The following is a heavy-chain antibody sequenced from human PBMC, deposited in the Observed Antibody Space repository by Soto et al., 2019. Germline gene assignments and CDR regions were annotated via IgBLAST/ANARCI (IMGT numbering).Heavy chain of an antibody. D-gene: IGHD6-19*01. CDR3: AMLGGWWGGSNDMDV. J-gene: IGHJ6*02. Sequence: EVQLVESGGGLVQPGGSLRLSCAASGLIFSDYHMDWVRQAPGKGLEWVGRIRRKANSYTTEYAASVKGRFTISRDDSKTSLYLKMNSLKTDDTAVYYCAMLGGWWGGSNDMDVWGQGTTVTVSS. CDR1: GLIFSDYH. CDR2: IRRKANSYTT. V-gene: IGHV3-72*01.